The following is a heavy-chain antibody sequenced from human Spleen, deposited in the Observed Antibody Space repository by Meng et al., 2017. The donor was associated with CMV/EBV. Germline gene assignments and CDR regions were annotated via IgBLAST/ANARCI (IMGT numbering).Heavy chain of an antibody. D-gene: IGHD2-15*01. V-gene: IGHV1-3*02. Sequence: ASVKVSCKASGCTFTSYAMHWVRQAPGQRLEWMGWSNAGNGNTKYSQEFQGRVTMTTDTSTSTAYMELRSLRSDDTAVYYCARGSGGDYWGQGTLVTVSS. J-gene: IGHJ4*02. CDR2: SNAGNGNT. CDR1: GCTFTSYA. CDR3: ARGSGGDY.